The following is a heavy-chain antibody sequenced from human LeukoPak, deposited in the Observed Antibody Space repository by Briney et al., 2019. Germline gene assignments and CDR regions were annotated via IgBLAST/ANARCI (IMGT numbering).Heavy chain of an antibody. J-gene: IGHJ4*02. CDR3: ARVGVFGYCTRDSCHSPLDY. CDR1: GGSIASSSNY. CDR2: IFYTGNT. D-gene: IGHD2-15*01. Sequence: SETLSLTCTVSGGSIASSSNYWVWIRQPSGKGLEWIGNIFYTGNTYYNPSLTSRVTISVDTSKNQFSLHLASATAADTAVYYCARVGVFGYCTRDSCHSPLDYWGQGTLVTVSS. V-gene: IGHV4-39*07.